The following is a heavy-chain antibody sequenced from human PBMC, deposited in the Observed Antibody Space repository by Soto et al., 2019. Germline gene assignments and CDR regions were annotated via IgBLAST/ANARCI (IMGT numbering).Heavy chain of an antibody. CDR1: GYTFTSYD. J-gene: IGHJ6*03. CDR3: ARGLRFLECLLSGSYYSYMDV. Sequence: QVQLVQSGAEVKKPGASVKVSCKASGYTFTSYDINWVRQATGQGLEWMGWMNPNSGNTGYAQKFQGRVTMHRNTSIRTVYMELRRLRSEDTAVYYCARGLRFLECLLSGSYYSYMDVWGKGTTVTVSS. V-gene: IGHV1-8*01. D-gene: IGHD3-3*01. CDR2: MNPNSGNT.